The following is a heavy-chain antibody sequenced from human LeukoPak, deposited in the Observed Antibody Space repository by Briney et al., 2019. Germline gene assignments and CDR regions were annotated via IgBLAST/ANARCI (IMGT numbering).Heavy chain of an antibody. Sequence: GGSLRLSCAASGFTFSTYGMHWVRQAPGTGLEWVAVITYDGSYKYYADSVKGRFTISRDNSKNTLYLQMNSLRAEDTAAYFCAKYYYDSSGYSALGSWGQGALVTVAS. CDR3: AKYYYDSSGYSALGS. J-gene: IGHJ5*01. V-gene: IGHV3-30*18. CDR2: ITYDGSYK. CDR1: GFTFSTYG. D-gene: IGHD3-22*01.